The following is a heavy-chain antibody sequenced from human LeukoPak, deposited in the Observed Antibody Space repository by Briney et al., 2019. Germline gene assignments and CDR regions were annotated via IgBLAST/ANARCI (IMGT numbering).Heavy chain of an antibody. Sequence: NPSETLSLTCAVYGGAFSGYYWTWIRQPPGKGLEWIGEINHSGSTNSNPSLKSRVTISLDTSRNQFSLKLNSVTAADTAVYYCAKSNGYGLIDIWGQGTMVTVSS. CDR3: AKSNGYGLIDI. CDR2: INHSGST. J-gene: IGHJ3*02. D-gene: IGHD3-22*01. CDR1: GGAFSGYY. V-gene: IGHV4-34*01.